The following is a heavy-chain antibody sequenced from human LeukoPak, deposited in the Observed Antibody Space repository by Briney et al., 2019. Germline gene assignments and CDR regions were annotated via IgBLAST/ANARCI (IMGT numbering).Heavy chain of an antibody. CDR2: ISYDGSNK. V-gene: IGHV3-30*04. J-gene: IGHJ1*01. Sequence: PGGSLRLSCAASGFTFSSYAMHWVRQAPGKGLEWVAVISYDGSNKYYADSVKGRFTISRDNSKNTLYLQMNSLRAEDTAVYYCARDRGCSYGGYFQHWGQGTLVTVSS. CDR1: GFTFSSYA. CDR3: ARDRGCSYGGYFQH. D-gene: IGHD5-18*01.